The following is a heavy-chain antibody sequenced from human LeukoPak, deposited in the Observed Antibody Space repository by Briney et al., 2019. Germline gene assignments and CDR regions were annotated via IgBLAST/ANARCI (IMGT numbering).Heavy chain of an antibody. V-gene: IGHV1-18*01. CDR2: ISAYNGNT. J-gene: IGHJ6*02. CDR1: GYTFTSYG. CDR3: ARDAPEAMVRGRGYYYYGMDV. Sequence: GASVKVSCKASGYTFTSYGISWVRQAPGQGLEWMGWISAYNGNTNYAQKLQGRVTMTTDTSTSTAYMELRSLRSADTAVYYCARDAPEAMVRGRGYYYYGMDVWGQGTTVTVSS. D-gene: IGHD3-10*01.